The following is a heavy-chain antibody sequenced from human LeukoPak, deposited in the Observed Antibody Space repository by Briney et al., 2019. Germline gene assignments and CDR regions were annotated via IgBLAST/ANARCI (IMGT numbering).Heavy chain of an antibody. D-gene: IGHD2-15*01. Sequence: GSLGLSCAASGFIFSSYGIHWVRQAPGKGLEWVAVISYDGTKKYYGDSVKGRFTISRDNSKNTVFLQMNSLRAEDTAVYYCAKGAGECSGGSCYGVDWGQGTLVTVSS. J-gene: IGHJ4*02. CDR1: GFIFSSYG. CDR3: AKGAGECSGGSCYGVD. V-gene: IGHV3-30*18. CDR2: ISYDGTKK.